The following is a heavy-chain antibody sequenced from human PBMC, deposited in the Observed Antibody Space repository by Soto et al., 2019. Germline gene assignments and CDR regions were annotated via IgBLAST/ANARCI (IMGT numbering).Heavy chain of an antibody. V-gene: IGHV3-53*02. Sequence: EVQLVETGGGLIQPGGSLRLSCAASGLTVSSNYMNWVRQAPRKGLDWVSVLYSGGSTHYAGSVKGRFIISRDNSKNTLYLQMNSLRAEDTAVYYCARDRPGDEGDAFEIWGHGTMVTVSS. CDR3: ARDRPGDEGDAFEI. CDR2: LYSGGST. CDR1: GLTVSSNY. D-gene: IGHD3-10*01. J-gene: IGHJ3*02.